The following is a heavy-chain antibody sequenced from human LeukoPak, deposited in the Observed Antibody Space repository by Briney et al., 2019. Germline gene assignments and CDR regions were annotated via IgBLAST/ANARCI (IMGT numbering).Heavy chain of an antibody. J-gene: IGHJ6*02. V-gene: IGHV3-21*05. CDR1: GFTFSTYS. Sequence: PGGSLRLSCAASGFTFSTYSMSWVRQAPGKGLEWLSYFGYSSGPIYYADSVKGRFTISRDNAKNSLYLQMNSLRAEDTAVYYCARDQERFGELSGLYYYYGMDVWGQGTTVTVSS. CDR3: ARDQERFGELSGLYYYYGMDV. CDR2: FGYSSGPI. D-gene: IGHD3-10*01.